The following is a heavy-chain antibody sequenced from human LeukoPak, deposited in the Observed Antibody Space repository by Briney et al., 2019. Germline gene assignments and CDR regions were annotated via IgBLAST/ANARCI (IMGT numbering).Heavy chain of an antibody. V-gene: IGHV3-23*01. CDR3: ARESRDCSGGSCYFY. Sequence: GGSLRLSCAASGFTFSSYAMSWVRQAPGKGLEWVSAISGSGGSTYYADSVKGRFTISRDNSKNTLYLQMNSLRAEDTAVYYCARESRDCSGGSCYFYWGQGTLVTVSS. J-gene: IGHJ4*02. D-gene: IGHD2-15*01. CDR2: ISGSGGST. CDR1: GFTFSSYA.